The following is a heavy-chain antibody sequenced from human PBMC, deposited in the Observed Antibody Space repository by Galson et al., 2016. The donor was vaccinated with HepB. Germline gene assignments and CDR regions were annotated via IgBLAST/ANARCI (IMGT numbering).Heavy chain of an antibody. CDR1: GFTFSNYG. V-gene: IGHV3-23*01. CDR3: TRDPGYYDSSGYYYPGPFD. J-gene: IGHJ4*02. D-gene: IGHD3-22*01. Sequence: SLRLSCAGSGFTFSNYGMSWVRQAPGKGLEWVSVISADSGAIYYADSVKGRFSISRDNFQNTLYLQMNSLRAEDTAVYYCTRDPGYYDSSGYYYPGPFDWGQGTLVTVSS. CDR2: ISADSGAI.